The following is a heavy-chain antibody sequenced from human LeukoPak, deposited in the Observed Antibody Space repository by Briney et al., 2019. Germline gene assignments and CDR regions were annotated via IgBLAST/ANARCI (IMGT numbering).Heavy chain of an antibody. Sequence: GASVKVSCKASGGTFSSYAISWVRQAPGQGLEWMGGIIPIFGTANYAQKFQGRVTITADESTSTAYMELSSLRSEDTAVYYCAMVRGVIITAHFDYWGQGTLVTVSS. CDR1: GGTFSSYA. D-gene: IGHD3-10*01. CDR3: AMVRGVIITAHFDY. V-gene: IGHV1-69*13. J-gene: IGHJ4*02. CDR2: IIPIFGTA.